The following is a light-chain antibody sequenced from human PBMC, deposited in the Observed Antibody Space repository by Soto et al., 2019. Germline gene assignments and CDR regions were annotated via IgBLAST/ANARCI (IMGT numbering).Light chain of an antibody. CDR3: QQYKTT. CDR2: KTS. V-gene: IGKV1-5*03. J-gene: IGKJ3*01. CDR1: QTINNW. Sequence: DILLTQSPSTLSASIGDRVTITCRTSQTINNWLAWYQQKPGKAPKLLIHKTSILESGVPSRFSGNGSWTEFTLTIRSLQPDDVATYYCQQYKTTFGPGTKVDIE.